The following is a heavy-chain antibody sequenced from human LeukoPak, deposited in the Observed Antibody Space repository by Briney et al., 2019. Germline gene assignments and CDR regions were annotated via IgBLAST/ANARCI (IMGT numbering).Heavy chain of an antibody. CDR1: GGTFSSYA. V-gene: IGHV1-69*05. CDR3: ARVRGSDDYYFDY. CDR2: IIPIFGTA. Sequence: ASVKASCKASGGTFSSYAISWVRQAPGQGLEWMGGIIPIFGTANYAQKFQGRVTITTDESTGTAYMELSSLRSEDTAVYYCARVRGSDDYYFDYWGQGTLVTVSS. J-gene: IGHJ4*02. D-gene: IGHD3-3*01.